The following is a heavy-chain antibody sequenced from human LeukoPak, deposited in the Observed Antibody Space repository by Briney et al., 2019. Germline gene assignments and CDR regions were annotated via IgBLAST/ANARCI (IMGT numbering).Heavy chain of an antibody. J-gene: IGHJ6*03. Sequence: GGSLRLSCAASGFTFSDYYMSWIRQAPGKGLEWVSYISSSGSTIYYADSVKGRFTISRDNAKNSLYLQMNSLRAEDTAVYYCARDGYNYYYYYYMDVWGKGTTVTISS. CDR3: ARDGYNYYYYYYMDV. CDR2: ISSSGSTI. D-gene: IGHD5-24*01. V-gene: IGHV3-11*01. CDR1: GFTFSDYY.